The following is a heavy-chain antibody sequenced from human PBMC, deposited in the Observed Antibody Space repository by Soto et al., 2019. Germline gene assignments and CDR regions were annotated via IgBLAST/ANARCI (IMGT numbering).Heavy chain of an antibody. Sequence: VGSLRLSGAASGFTFSDYYMSWIRQAPGKGLEWVSYISSSGSTIYYADSVKGRFTISRDNAKNSLYLQMNSLSAEDTAVYYCARVGAVAGSRWDSWGQGTLVTVSS. J-gene: IGHJ4*02. V-gene: IGHV3-11*01. CDR1: GFTFSDYY. CDR3: ARVGAVAGSRWDS. D-gene: IGHD6-19*01. CDR2: ISSSGSTI.